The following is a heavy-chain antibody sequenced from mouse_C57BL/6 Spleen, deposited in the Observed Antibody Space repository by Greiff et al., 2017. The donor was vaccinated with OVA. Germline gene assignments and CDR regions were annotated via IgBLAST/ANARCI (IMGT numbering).Heavy chain of an antibody. CDR1: GYTFTSYG. CDR3: ARRLMVTAPYYYALDY. Sequence: QVQLQQSGAELARPGASVKLSCKASGYTFTSYGISWVKQRTGQGLEWIGEIYPRSGNTYYNEKFKGKATLTADKSSSTAYIELRSLTSDDSAVYFCARRLMVTAPYYYALDYWGQGTSVTVSS. D-gene: IGHD2-3*01. V-gene: IGHV1-81*01. J-gene: IGHJ4*01. CDR2: IYPRSGNT.